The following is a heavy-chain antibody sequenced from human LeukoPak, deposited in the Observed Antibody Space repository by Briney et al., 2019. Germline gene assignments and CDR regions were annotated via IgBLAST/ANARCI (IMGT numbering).Heavy chain of an antibody. CDR3: ARERNYGDYGNAFDV. CDR2: INPKRGVT. CDR1: GYTFTDYY. D-gene: IGHD4-17*01. Sequence: ASVKVSCKASGYTFTDYYIHWMRQAPGQGLEWMGWINPKRGVTTYAQKFQGRVTMTRDTSITTAYMELTRQRSDDTTIYYCARERNYGDYGNAFDVWGQGTKVTVSS. V-gene: IGHV1-2*02. J-gene: IGHJ3*01.